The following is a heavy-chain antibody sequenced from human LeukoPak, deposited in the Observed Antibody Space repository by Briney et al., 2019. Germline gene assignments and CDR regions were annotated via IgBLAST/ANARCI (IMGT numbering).Heavy chain of an antibody. CDR2: IYYSGST. J-gene: IGHJ5*02. CDR3: ARTGLYDSGGYYPNWFDP. D-gene: IGHD3-22*01. CDR1: GGSISSYY. V-gene: IGHV4-59*01. Sequence: SETLSLTCTVSGGSISSYYWSWIRQPPGKGLEWIGYIYYSGSTNYNPSLKSRVTISVDTSKNQFSLKLSSVTAADTAVYYCARTGLYDSGGYYPNWFDPWGQGTLVTVSS.